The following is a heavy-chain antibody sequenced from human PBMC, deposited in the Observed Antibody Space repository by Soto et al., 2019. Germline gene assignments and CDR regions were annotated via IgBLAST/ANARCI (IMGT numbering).Heavy chain of an antibody. V-gene: IGHV3-23*01. D-gene: IGHD2-21*01. Sequence: GGSLRLSCAASGFTFSSYAMSWVRQAPGKGLEWVSAISGSGGSTYYADSVKGRFTISRDNSKNTMYLQMNSLRAEDTAVYYCAKDAGDSWGHLGGYYFDFWGQGTLVTVSS. CDR1: GFTFSSYA. CDR3: AKDAGDSWGHLGGYYFDF. CDR2: ISGSGGST. J-gene: IGHJ4*02.